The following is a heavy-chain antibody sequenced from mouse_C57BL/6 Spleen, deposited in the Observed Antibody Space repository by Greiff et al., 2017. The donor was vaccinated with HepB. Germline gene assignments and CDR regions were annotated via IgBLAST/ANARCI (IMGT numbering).Heavy chain of an antibody. D-gene: IGHD2-1*01. CDR2: IDPETGGT. CDR3: TRDYYGNFAY. CDR1: GYTFTDYE. J-gene: IGHJ3*01. Sequence: QVHVKQSGAELVRPGASVTLSCKASGYTFTDYEMHWVKQTPVHGLEWIGAIDPETGGTAYNQTFKGKAILTADKSSSTAYMELRSLTSEDSAVYYCTRDYYGNFAYWGQGTLVTVSA. V-gene: IGHV1-15*01.